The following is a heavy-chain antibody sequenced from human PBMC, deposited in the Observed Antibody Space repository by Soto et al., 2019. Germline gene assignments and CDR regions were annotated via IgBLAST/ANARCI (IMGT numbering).Heavy chain of an antibody. CDR1: GDTVGNNY. V-gene: IGHV3-66*04. D-gene: IGHD4-17*01. CDR2: TYSGGDT. Sequence: EVRLVESGGGLVQPGGSLRLSCAASGDTVGNNYMSWVRQAPGKGLEWVSVTYSGGDTRYADSVKGRFTMSRDSTKNAVYLQMDSLGAEDTAVYFRAIHVPVTALGYWGQGSLVTVSS. J-gene: IGHJ1*01. CDR3: AIHVPVTALGY.